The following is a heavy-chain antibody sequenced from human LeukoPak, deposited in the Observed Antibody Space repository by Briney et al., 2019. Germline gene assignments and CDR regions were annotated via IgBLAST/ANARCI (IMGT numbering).Heavy chain of an antibody. D-gene: IGHD3-22*01. CDR2: INHSGST. CDR3: ARGRSEYYDSSGYYHFQH. V-gene: IGHV4-34*01. J-gene: IGHJ1*01. Sequence: SETLSLTCAVYGGSFSGYYWSWIRQPPGKGLEWIGEINHSGSTNYNPSLKSRVTISVDTSKNQFSLKLSSVTAADTAVYYCARGRSEYYDSSGYYHFQHWGQGTLVTVSS. CDR1: GGSFSGYY.